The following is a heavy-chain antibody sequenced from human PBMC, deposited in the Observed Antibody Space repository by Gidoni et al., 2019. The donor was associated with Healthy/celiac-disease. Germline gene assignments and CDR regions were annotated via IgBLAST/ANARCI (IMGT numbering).Heavy chain of an antibody. J-gene: IGHJ6*03. CDR3: ARHFDYYSMDV. CDR2: IYYSGST. CDR1: GGSISSSSYY. Sequence: QLQLQESVPGLVKPSETLSLTCTVSGGSISSSSYYWGWIRQPPGKGLEWIGSIYYSGSTYYNPSLKSRVTISVDTSKNQFSLKLSSVTAADTAVYYCARHFDYYSMDVWGKGTTVTVSS. V-gene: IGHV4-39*01.